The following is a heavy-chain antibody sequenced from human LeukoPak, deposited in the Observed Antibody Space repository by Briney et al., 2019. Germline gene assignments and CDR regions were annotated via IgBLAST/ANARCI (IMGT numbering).Heavy chain of an antibody. CDR1: GGSFSGYY. Sequence: SETLSLTCTVYGGSFSGYYWSWIRQPPGKGLEWIGEINHSGSTNYNPSLKSRVTISVDTSKNQFSLKLSSVTAADTAVYYCARVTGRFGEFPDYWGQGTLVTVSS. CDR3: ARVTGRFGEFPDY. D-gene: IGHD3-10*01. CDR2: INHSGST. J-gene: IGHJ4*02. V-gene: IGHV4-34*01.